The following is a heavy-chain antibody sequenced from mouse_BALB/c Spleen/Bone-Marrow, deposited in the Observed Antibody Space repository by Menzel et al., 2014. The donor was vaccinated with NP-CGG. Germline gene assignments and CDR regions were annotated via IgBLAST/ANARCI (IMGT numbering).Heavy chain of an antibody. Sequence: VQLQQSGPELVKPGASMKISCKASGYSFTGYTMNWVKQSHGKNLEWIGLINPYDGGTNYNQKFKGKATLTVDKSSSTAYMELLSLTSEDSAVYYCARHGYGNYVAMDYWGQGTSVTVSS. V-gene: IGHV1-18*01. J-gene: IGHJ4*01. D-gene: IGHD2-10*02. CDR2: INPYDGGT. CDR3: ARHGYGNYVAMDY. CDR1: GYSFTGYT.